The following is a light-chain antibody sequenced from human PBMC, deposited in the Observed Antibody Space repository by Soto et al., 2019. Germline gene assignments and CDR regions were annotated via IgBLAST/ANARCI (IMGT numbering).Light chain of an antibody. CDR2: GAS. Sequence: EIVMTQSPATLSVSPGERATLSCRASQSVSSNLARYQQKPGQAPRLLIYGASTRATGIPARFSGSGSGTEFTLTISSLQSEDFAVYYGQQYNNWPPLTFGGGTKVEIK. CDR1: QSVSSN. J-gene: IGKJ4*01. CDR3: QQYNNWPPLT. V-gene: IGKV3-15*01.